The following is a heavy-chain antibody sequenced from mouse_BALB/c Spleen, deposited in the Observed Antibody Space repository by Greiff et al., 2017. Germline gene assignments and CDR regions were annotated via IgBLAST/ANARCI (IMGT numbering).Heavy chain of an antibody. D-gene: IGHD2-4*01. Sequence: EVQLVESGGELVKPGGSLKLSCAASGFTFSSYGMSWVRQTPDKRLEWVATISSGGSYTYYPDSVKGRFTISRDNAKNTLYLQMSSLKSEDTAMYYCARQVYDYAFDYWGQGTTLTVSS. V-gene: IGHV5-6*01. CDR2: ISSGGSYT. CDR3: ARQVYDYAFDY. CDR1: GFTFSSYG. J-gene: IGHJ2*01.